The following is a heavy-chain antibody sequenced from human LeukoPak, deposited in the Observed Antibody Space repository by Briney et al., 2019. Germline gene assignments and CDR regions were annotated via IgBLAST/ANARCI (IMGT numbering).Heavy chain of an antibody. CDR1: EFTFSTYA. J-gene: IGHJ4*02. D-gene: IGHD6-13*01. V-gene: IGHV3-64D*06. CDR2: ISSNGRDT. CDR3: PRLAAAGHSDY. Sequence: GGSLRLSCSASEFTFSTYAMLWVRQAPGKGLECVSAISSNGRDTYYAASVRGRFSISRVNSNNTLYLQMSSLRPEDTAMYYCPRLAAAGHSDYWGQGSLVAVSS.